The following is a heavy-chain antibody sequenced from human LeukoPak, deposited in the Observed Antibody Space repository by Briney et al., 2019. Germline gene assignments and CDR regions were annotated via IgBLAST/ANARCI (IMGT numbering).Heavy chain of an antibody. V-gene: IGHV1-46*01. Sequence: ASVKVSSKASGYSFTSYYMHWVRHAPGQGLEWMGIINPSGGSTSYAQKFQGRVTMTRDMSTSTVYMELSSLRSEDTAVYYCARAVCSGGSCYRGTLYSAEGIDYWGQGTLVTVSS. D-gene: IGHD2-15*01. J-gene: IGHJ4*02. CDR3: ARAVCSGGSCYRGTLYSAEGIDY. CDR2: INPSGGST. CDR1: GYSFTSYY.